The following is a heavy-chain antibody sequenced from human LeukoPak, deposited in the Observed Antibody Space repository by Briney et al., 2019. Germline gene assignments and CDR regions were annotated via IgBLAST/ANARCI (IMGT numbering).Heavy chain of an antibody. CDR3: ARVGGRLIYYYYMDV. CDR2: IIPIFGTA. Sequence: SVKVSCKASGGTFSSYAISWVRQAPGQGLEWMGGIIPIFGTANYAQKFQGRVTITTDESTSTAYMELGSLRSEDTAVYYCARVGGRLIYYYYMDVWGKGTTVTVSS. D-gene: IGHD1-26*01. V-gene: IGHV1-69*05. CDR1: GGTFSSYA. J-gene: IGHJ6*03.